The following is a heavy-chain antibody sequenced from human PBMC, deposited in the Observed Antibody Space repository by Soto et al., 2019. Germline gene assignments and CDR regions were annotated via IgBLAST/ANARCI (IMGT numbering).Heavy chain of an antibody. CDR2: IIPILGIA. CDR1: GGTFSSYT. J-gene: IGHJ4*02. D-gene: IGHD4-17*01. Sequence: SVKVSCKASGGTFSSYTISWVRQAPGQGLEWMGRIIPILGIANYAQKFQGRVTITADKSTSTAYMELSSLRSEDTAVYYCARHLDYGDFVDYWGQGTLVTVSS. CDR3: ARHLDYGDFVDY. V-gene: IGHV1-69*02.